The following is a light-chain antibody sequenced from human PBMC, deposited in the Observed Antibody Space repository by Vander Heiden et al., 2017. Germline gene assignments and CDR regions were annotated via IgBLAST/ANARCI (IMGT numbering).Light chain of an antibody. CDR3: QESDSTGCT. CDR2: AAS. J-gene: IGKJ1*01. Sequence: DIQIAQSPASLSASVGDRVTITCRASQSISSYLNWYQQKPGKAPKLLIYAASSLQSGVPSRFSGSGSGTDFTLTISMLQPEDFATYYCQESDSTGCTFGQGTKVEIK. CDR1: QSISSY. V-gene: IGKV1-39*01.